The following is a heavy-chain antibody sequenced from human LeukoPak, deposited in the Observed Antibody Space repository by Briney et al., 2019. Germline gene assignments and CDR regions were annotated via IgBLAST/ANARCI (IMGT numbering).Heavy chain of an antibody. CDR1: GFTFSSYA. D-gene: IGHD3-10*01. Sequence: GGSLRLSCAASGFTFSSYAMNWVRQAPGKGLEWVPTISGSGGSTYYADSVKGRFTISRDNSKNTLYLQMNSLRAEDTAVYYCAPMFRGLGYWGQGTLVTVSS. J-gene: IGHJ4*02. CDR3: APMFRGLGY. CDR2: ISGSGGST. V-gene: IGHV3-23*01.